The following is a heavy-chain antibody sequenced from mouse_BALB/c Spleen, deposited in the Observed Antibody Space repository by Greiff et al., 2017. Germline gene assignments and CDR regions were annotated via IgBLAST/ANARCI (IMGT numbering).Heavy chain of an antibody. CDR3: AIGITTRAWFAY. D-gene: IGHD2-4*01. CDR2: INPYNDGT. Sequence: EVQGVESGPELVKPGASVKMSCKASGYTFTSYVMHWVKQKPGQGLEWIGYINPYNDGTKYNEKFKGKATLTSDKSSSTAYIELSSLTSEDSAVYYCAIGITTRAWFAYWGQGTLVTVSA. J-gene: IGHJ3*01. V-gene: IGHV1-14*01. CDR1: GYTFTSYV.